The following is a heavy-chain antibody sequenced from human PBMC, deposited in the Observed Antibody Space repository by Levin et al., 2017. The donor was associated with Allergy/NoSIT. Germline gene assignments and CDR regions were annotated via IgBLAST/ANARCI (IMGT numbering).Heavy chain of an antibody. CDR2: IYTGGSR. Sequence: PGGSLRLSCAASGFTFSSNYMSWVRQAPGKGLEWVSVIYTGGSRYYADNVKGRFIISRDESKNTLQLQMNSLRPEDTAVYYCAKERGDAFDVWGQGTMVPVSS. CDR3: AKERGDAFDV. J-gene: IGHJ3*01. CDR1: GFTFSSNY. V-gene: IGHV3-66*02.